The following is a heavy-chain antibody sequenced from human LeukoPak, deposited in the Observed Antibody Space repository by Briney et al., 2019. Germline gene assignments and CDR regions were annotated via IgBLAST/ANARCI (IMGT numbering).Heavy chain of an antibody. CDR3: ARASYSYDINGWVPFDY. Sequence: SETLSLTCTVSGNSISSGDNYWSWIRQPAGKGLEWIGRIHTSGSTNYNPSLKSRVTISGDTSKNQFSLRLSSVTAADTAVYYCARASYSYDINGWVPFDYWGQGTLVTVSS. V-gene: IGHV4-61*02. D-gene: IGHD3-22*01. J-gene: IGHJ4*02. CDR1: GNSISSGDNY. CDR2: IHTSGST.